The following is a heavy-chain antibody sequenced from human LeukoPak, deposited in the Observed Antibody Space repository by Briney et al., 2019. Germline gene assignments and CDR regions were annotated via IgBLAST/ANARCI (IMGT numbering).Heavy chain of an antibody. D-gene: IGHD3-10*01. CDR2: INHSGST. CDR1: GGSFSGYY. V-gene: IGHV4-34*01. Sequence: PSETLSLTCAVYGGSFSGYYWSWIRQPPGKGLEWIGEINHSGSTNYNPSLKSRVTMSVDTSKNQLSLKLSSVTAADTAVYYCARDIGSGPVDVWGQGTTVTVSS. J-gene: IGHJ6*02. CDR3: ARDIGSGPVDV.